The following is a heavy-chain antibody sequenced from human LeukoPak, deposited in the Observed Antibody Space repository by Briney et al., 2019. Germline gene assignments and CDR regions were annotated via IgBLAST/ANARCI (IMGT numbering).Heavy chain of an antibody. CDR2: INNDGSST. Sequence: GGSLRLSCASSGFTFSNFWMNWVRQVPGKGLVWVSRINNDGSSTSYADSVRGRFTISRDNAKNTPYLQMNSLKNEDTAVYFCAKDRVWNSLESWGQGTLVTVSS. CDR1: GFTFSNFW. D-gene: IGHD1-1*01. J-gene: IGHJ4*02. V-gene: IGHV3-74*01. CDR3: AKDRVWNSLES.